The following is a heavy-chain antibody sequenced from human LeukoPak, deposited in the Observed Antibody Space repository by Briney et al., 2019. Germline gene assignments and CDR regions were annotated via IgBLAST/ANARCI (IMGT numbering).Heavy chain of an antibody. J-gene: IGHJ6*02. D-gene: IGHD4-17*01. V-gene: IGHV1-2*04. CDR2: INPNSGGT. Sequence: GASVKVSCKASGYTFTGYYMHWVRQAPGQGLEWMGWINPNSGGTNYAQKFQGWVTMTRDTSISTAYMELSRLRSDDTAVYYCARVRRRLRAYYYYGMDVWGQGTTVTVSS. CDR3: ARVRRRLRAYYYYGMDV. CDR1: GYTFTGYY.